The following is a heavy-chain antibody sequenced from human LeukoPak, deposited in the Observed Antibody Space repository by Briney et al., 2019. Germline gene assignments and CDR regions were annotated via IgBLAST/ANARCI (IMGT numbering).Heavy chain of an antibody. CDR3: ARAGGVVVVPAAMGSGGYYMDV. CDR1: GYTFTSYD. Sequence: ASVKVSCKASGYTFTSYDINWVRQATGQGLEWMGWMNPNSGNTGYAQKFQGRVTITRNTSISTAYMELSSLRSEDTAVYYCARAGGVVVVPAAMGSGGYYMDVWGKGTTVTVSS. J-gene: IGHJ6*03. CDR2: MNPNSGNT. V-gene: IGHV1-8*03. D-gene: IGHD2-2*01.